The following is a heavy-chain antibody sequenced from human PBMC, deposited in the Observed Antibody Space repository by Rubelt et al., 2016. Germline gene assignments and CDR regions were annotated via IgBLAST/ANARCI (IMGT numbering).Heavy chain of an antibody. Sequence: QVQLVQSGAQVKKPGASVKVSCKASGYTFTKYGVSWVRQAPGQGLEWMGWISTYNGNTNYAQKLQGIVTMTTDTTPSTAYKDLRSLRSDDTAVYYCVVDAFDIWGQGTMVTVSS. CDR3: VVDAFDI. D-gene: IGHD2-21*01. J-gene: IGHJ3*02. CDR1: GYTFTKYG. V-gene: IGHV1-18*01. CDR2: ISTYNGNT.